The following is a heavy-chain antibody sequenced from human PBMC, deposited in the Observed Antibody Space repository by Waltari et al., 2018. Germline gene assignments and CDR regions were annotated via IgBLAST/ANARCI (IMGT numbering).Heavy chain of an antibody. CDR3: ARDWSRRGFDY. J-gene: IGHJ4*02. CDR2: IYHSGST. CDR1: GYSISSGYY. D-gene: IGHD1-1*01. V-gene: IGHV4-38-2*02. Sequence: QVQLQESGPGLVTPSDTLSLTCAVSGYSISSGYYWGWIRQPPGKGLEWIGSIYHSGSTYYNPSLKSRVTISVDTSKNQFSLKLSSVTAADTAVYYCARDWSRRGFDYWGQGTLVTVSS.